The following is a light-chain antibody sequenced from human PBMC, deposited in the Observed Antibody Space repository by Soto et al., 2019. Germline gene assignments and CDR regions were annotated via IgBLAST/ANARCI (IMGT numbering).Light chain of an antibody. V-gene: IGKV1-8*01. CDR2: AAS. CDR1: QGISSY. CDR3: QQYYSYPRT. Sequence: AIRMTQSPSSLSASTGDRVTITCRASQGISSYLAWYQQKPGKATKLLIYAASTLQSGVPSRFSGSGSGTDFTLTISCLQSEDFATYYCQQYYSYPRTFGQGTKV. J-gene: IGKJ1*01.